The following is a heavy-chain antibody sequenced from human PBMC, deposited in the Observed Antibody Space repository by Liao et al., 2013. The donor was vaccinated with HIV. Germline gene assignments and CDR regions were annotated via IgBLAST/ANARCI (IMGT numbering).Heavy chain of an antibody. CDR2: IYTSGST. D-gene: IGHD5-24*01. V-gene: IGHV4-4*07. CDR1: GGSISGYY. Sequence: QVQLQESGPGLVKPSETLSLTCTVSGGSISGYYWSWIRQPAGKGLEWIGRIYTSGSTNYNPSLKSRVTISVDTSKNQFSLKLSSVTAADTAVYYCARGPLDGYNLPFDIWGQGTMVTVSS. J-gene: IGHJ3*02. CDR3: ARGPLDGYNLPFDI.